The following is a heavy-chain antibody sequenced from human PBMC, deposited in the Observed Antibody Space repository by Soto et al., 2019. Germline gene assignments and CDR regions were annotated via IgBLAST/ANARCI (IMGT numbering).Heavy chain of an antibody. CDR2: IYYSGST. Sequence: SETLSLTCTVSGGSISSYYWSWIRQPPGKGLEWIGYIYYSGSTNYNPSLKSRVTILVDTSKNQFSLKLSSVTAADTAVYYCARAIGGPQDSSSFVGHYRMDVWGKGTTVPVSS. CDR1: GGSISSYY. J-gene: IGHJ6*04. D-gene: IGHD6-6*01. CDR3: ARAIGGPQDSSSFVGHYRMDV. V-gene: IGHV4-59*01.